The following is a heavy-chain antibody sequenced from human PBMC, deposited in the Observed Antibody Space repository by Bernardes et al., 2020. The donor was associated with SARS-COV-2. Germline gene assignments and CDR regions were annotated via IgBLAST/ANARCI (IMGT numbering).Heavy chain of an antibody. CDR2: INPNSGGT. CDR1: GYTFTGYY. D-gene: IGHD2-2*01. CDR3: AREDIVVVPAAHAGDYYYGMDV. J-gene: IGHJ6*02. V-gene: IGHV1-2*02. Sequence: ASVKVSCKASGYTFTGYYMHWVRQAPGQGLEWMGWINPNSGGTNYAQKFQGRVTMTRDTSISTAYMELSRLRSDDTAVYYCAREDIVVVPAAHAGDYYYGMDVWGQGTTVTVSS.